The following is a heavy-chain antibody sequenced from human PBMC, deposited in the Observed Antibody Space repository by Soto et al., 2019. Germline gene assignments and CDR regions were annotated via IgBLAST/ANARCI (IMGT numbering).Heavy chain of an antibody. CDR2: ISTYNGNT. V-gene: IGHV1-18*01. Sequence: HVQLVQSGAEVKKPGASVKVSCKASGYTFTTYDISWVRQAPGQGLEWMGRISTYNGNTNYPQSLQGRLTMTTYTSTTTPHMDLRNLISEHTALYYSARDPYHLLMVNPPNRHGMDVWGQGTTVTVSS. D-gene: IGHD2-8*01. J-gene: IGHJ6*02. CDR3: ARDPYHLLMVNPPNRHGMDV. CDR1: GYTFTTYD.